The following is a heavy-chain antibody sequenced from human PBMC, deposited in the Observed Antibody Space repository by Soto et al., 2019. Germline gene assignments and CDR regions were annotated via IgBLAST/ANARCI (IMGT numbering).Heavy chain of an antibody. D-gene: IGHD6-13*01. V-gene: IGHV3-23*01. CDR1: GLTFSSDA. J-gene: IGHJ4*02. Sequence: HPGGSLRLSCAAPGLTFSSDAMSWVRQAPGKGLEWVSAISGSGGSTYYADSVKGRFTISRDNSKNTLYLQMNSLRAEDTAVYYCAKAVYRSSWYWFDYWGQGPLVAVSS. CDR3: AKAVYRSSWYWFDY. CDR2: ISGSGGST.